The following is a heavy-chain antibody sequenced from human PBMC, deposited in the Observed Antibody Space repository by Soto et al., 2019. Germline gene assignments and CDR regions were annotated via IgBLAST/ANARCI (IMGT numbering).Heavy chain of an antibody. CDR2: IIPIMGLT. CDR3: ARDRGGGSGYFDY. Sequence: SVKVSCKTSGDSFNNYTFYWVRQAPGQGLEWMGRIIPIMGLTNYAQKFQGRATVTADKSTSTVYMELSGLRSEDTAMYYCARDRGGGSGYFDYWGQG. CDR1: GDSFNNYT. D-gene: IGHD3-22*01. J-gene: IGHJ4*02. V-gene: IGHV1-69*04.